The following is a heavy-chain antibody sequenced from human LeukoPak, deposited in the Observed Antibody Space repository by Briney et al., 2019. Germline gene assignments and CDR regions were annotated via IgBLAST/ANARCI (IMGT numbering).Heavy chain of an antibody. Sequence: GASVKVSCKASGYTFTGYYMHWVRQAPGQGLEWMGWINPNSGGTNYAQKFQGRVTMTRDTSISTAYMELSSLRSEDTAVYYCARCYYDSTPQDAFDIWGQGTMVTVSS. CDR1: GYTFTGYY. CDR3: ARCYYDSTPQDAFDI. CDR2: INPNSGGT. D-gene: IGHD3-22*01. V-gene: IGHV1-2*02. J-gene: IGHJ3*02.